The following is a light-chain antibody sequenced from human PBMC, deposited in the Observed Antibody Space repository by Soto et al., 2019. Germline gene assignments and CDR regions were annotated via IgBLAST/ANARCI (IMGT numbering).Light chain of an antibody. CDR3: QQRSNWPLT. J-gene: IGKJ4*01. CDR2: DAS. CDR1: QGVTNS. V-gene: IGKV3-11*01. Sequence: EIVLTQSPATLSLSPGERATLPSGASQGVTNSLPWYKQKPGQAPSPLSNDASNRATGIPARFSGSGSGTDFTLTISSLEPEDFAVYYCQQRSNWPLTFGGGTKVEIK.